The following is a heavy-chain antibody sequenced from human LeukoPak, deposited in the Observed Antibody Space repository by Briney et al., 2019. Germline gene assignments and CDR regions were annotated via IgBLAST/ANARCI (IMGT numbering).Heavy chain of an antibody. D-gene: IGHD6-13*01. CDR3: ARDPGVLNGMDV. V-gene: IGHV1-2*02. CDR1: GYTFTGYY. Sequence: ASVKVSCKASGYTFTGYYIHWVRQAPGQGLEWMGWINPNSGDTNYPQKFQGRVTMTRDTSISTAYMELSRLRSDDTAVYYCARDPGVLNGMDVWGQGTTVTVSS. J-gene: IGHJ6*02. CDR2: INPNSGDT.